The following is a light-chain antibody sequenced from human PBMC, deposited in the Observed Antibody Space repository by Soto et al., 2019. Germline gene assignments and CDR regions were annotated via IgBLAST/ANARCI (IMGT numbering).Light chain of an antibody. J-gene: IGLJ1*01. V-gene: IGLV2-11*01. CDR3: CSYAGNYIYV. CDR2: LVS. CDR1: SSDVGGYNY. Sequence: QSALTQPRSVSGSPGQSVTISCTGTSSDVGGYNYVSWYQQHPGKAPKVMIYLVSKRPSGVPDRFSGSKSGNTASLTISGLQAEDVADYCCCSYAGNYIYVFGTGTKV.